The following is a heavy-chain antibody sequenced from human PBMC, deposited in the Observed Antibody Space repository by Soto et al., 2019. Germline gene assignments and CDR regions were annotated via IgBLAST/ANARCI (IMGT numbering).Heavy chain of an antibody. CDR2: IIPIFGTA. V-gene: IGHV1-69*13. D-gene: IGHD1-26*01. J-gene: IGHJ3*02. CDR3: ARVVPDPIVGIVGASAFDI. CDR1: GGTFSSYA. Sequence: GASVKVSCKASGGTFSSYAISWVRQAPGQGLEWMGGIIPIFGTANYAQKFQGRVTITADESTSTAYMELSSLRSEDTAVYYCARVVPDPIVGIVGASAFDIWGQGPMVTVS.